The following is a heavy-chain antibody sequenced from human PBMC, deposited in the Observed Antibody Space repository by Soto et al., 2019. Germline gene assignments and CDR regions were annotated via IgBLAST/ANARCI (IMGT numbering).Heavy chain of an antibody. CDR3: AKDGSYYDFDY. CDR1: GFTFSSYG. D-gene: IGHD3-10*01. J-gene: IGHJ4*02. CDR2: IFAGGTT. V-gene: IGHV3-23*01. Sequence: GSLRLSCEASGFTFSSYGMTWVRQAPGKGLEWVSTIFAGGTTLYADSVKGRFTISRDNSQNTLYLQMTRLKADDTAVYYCAKDGSYYDFDYWGQGTQVTAPQ.